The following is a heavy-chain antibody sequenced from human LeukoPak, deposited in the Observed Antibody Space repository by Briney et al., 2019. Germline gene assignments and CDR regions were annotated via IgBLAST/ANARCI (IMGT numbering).Heavy chain of an antibody. V-gene: IGHV3-30*02. CDR1: GFTFSSYG. CDR3: AKDPPEYQLLPGWFDP. Sequence: GGSLRLSCAASGFTFSSYGMHWVRQAPGKGLEWVAFTRYDGSNKYYADSVKGRFTISRDNSKNTLYLQMNSLRAEDTAVYYCAKDPPEYQLLPGWFDPWGQGTLVTVSS. D-gene: IGHD2-2*01. J-gene: IGHJ5*02. CDR2: TRYDGSNK.